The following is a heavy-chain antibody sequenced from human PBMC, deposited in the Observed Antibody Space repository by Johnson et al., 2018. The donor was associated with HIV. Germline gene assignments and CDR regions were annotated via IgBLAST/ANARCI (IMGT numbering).Heavy chain of an antibody. V-gene: IGHV3-7*01. D-gene: IGHD7-27*01. Sequence: VQLVESGGGVVQPGRSLRLSCAASGFTFSSYAMHWVRQAPGKGLEWVATIKQDGSEKYYVDSVKGRFTISRDTAKNSLYLQMNSLRAEDTAVYYCARQLATGDDAFDIWGQGTMVTVSS. CDR3: ARQLATGDDAFDI. CDR1: GFTFSSYA. J-gene: IGHJ3*02. CDR2: IKQDGSEK.